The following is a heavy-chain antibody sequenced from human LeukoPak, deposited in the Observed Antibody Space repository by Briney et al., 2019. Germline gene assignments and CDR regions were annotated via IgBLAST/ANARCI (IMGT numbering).Heavy chain of an antibody. V-gene: IGHV1-18*01. J-gene: IGHJ6*02. Sequence: GASVKVSCKASGYTFTSYGISWVRQAPGQGLEWMGWISAYNGNTNYAQKLQGRVTITADKSTSTAYMELSSLRSEDTAVYYCARTKGSLAVAGYTYYYYGMDVWGQGTTVTVSS. CDR3: ARTKGSLAVAGYTYYYYGMDV. CDR2: ISAYNGNT. CDR1: GYTFTSYG. D-gene: IGHD6-19*01.